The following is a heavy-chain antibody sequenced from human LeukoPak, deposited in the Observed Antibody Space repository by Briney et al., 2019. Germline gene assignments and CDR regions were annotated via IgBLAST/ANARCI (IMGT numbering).Heavy chain of an antibody. D-gene: IGHD6-25*01. V-gene: IGHV3-7*01. CDR1: GFDFSAYW. CDR3: GSGSAWLP. J-gene: IGHJ4*02. Sequence: GGSLRLSCAASGFDFSAYWMSWVRQAPGKGLEWVANIKQDGSEKHYVDSVRGRFTISRDNAKNPLYLQMNSLRAEDTAVYYCGSGSAWLPRGQGTLVTVSS. CDR2: IKQDGSEK.